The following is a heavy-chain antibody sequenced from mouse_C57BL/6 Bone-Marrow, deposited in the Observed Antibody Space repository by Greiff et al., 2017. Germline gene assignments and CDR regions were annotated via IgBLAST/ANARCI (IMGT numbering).Heavy chain of an antibody. Sequence: EVQLQQSGTVLARPGASVKMSCKTSGYTFTSYWMHWVKQRPGQGLEWIGAIYPGNSDTSYNQKFKGKAKLTAVTSASTVYMELSSLTNEDSAVYYCTRGGGSSYYFDYWGQGTTLTVSS. J-gene: IGHJ2*01. D-gene: IGHD1-1*01. V-gene: IGHV1-5*01. CDR1: GYTFTSYW. CDR3: TRGGGSSYYFDY. CDR2: IYPGNSDT.